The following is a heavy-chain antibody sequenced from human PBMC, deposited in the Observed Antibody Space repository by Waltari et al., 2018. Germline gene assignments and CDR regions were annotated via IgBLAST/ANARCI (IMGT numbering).Heavy chain of an antibody. V-gene: IGHV4-31*03. CDR1: DGSVSSGDYS. CDR3: ARDLKYTNGWYEMPV. J-gene: IGHJ4*02. D-gene: IGHD6-13*01. CDR2: IYNTLNT. Sequence: QVHLQEAGPGLVNPSHNLSLICTVSDGSVSSGDYSWIWFRQRPGEALEWIGHIYNTLNTDYNPSLRSRVDISLDTSENQFSLKVNLLTAADTAVYYCARDLKYTNGWYEMPVWGQGTLVTVSS.